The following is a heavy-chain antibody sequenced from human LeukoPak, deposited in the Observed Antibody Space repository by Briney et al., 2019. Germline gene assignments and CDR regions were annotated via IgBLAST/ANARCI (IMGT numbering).Heavy chain of an antibody. CDR1: GFTFSSYS. CDR2: ISSSSSYI. CDR3: ARDFIVVVPAAPLDYYYYYGMDV. Sequence: PGGSLRLSCAASGFTFSSYSMNWVRQAPGKGLEWVSSISSSSSYIYYADSVKGRFTISRDNAKNSLYLQMNSLRAEDTAVYYCARDFIVVVPAAPLDYYYYYGMDVWGQGTTVTVPS. D-gene: IGHD2-2*01. V-gene: IGHV3-21*04. J-gene: IGHJ6*02.